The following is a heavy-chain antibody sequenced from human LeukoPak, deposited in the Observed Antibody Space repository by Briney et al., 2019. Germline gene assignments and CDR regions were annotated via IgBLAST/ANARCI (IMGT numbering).Heavy chain of an antibody. D-gene: IGHD3-9*01. Sequence: PGGSLRLSCAASGFTFSSYAMSWVRQAPGKGLEWVSAISGSGGSTYYADSVKGRFTISRDNSKNTLYLQMNSLRAEDTAVYYCARALRYFDWFLGPFDYWGQGTLVTVSS. CDR2: ISGSGGST. CDR1: GFTFSSYA. V-gene: IGHV3-23*01. CDR3: ARALRYFDWFLGPFDY. J-gene: IGHJ4*02.